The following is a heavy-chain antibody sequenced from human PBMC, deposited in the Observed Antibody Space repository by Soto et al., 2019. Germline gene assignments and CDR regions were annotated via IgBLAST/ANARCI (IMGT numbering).Heavy chain of an antibody. D-gene: IGHD6-13*01. CDR1: GYTFTSYA. CDR3: ASGHSSSWTIDH. J-gene: IGHJ4*02. Sequence: ASVKVSCKASGYTFTSYAMHWVRQAPGQRLEWMGWINAGNGNTKYSQKFQGRVTITRDTSASTAYMELSSLRSEDTAVYYCASGHSSSWTIDHWGQGTLVTVSS. CDR2: INAGNGNT. V-gene: IGHV1-3*01.